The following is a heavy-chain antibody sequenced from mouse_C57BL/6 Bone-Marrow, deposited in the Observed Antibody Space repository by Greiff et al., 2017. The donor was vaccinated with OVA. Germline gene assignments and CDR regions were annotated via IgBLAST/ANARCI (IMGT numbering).Heavy chain of an antibody. Sequence: EVKLQESGGDLAKPGGSLKLSCAASGFTFSSYGMSWVRQTPDKRLEWVATISSGGSYTYYPDRVKGRFTISRDNAKNNLYLQMGCLKSEDTAMYYCARDGCYFDYWGQGTTLTVSS. CDR2: ISSGGSYT. V-gene: IGHV5-6*01. J-gene: IGHJ2*01. CDR1: GFTFSSYG. CDR3: ARDGCYFDY.